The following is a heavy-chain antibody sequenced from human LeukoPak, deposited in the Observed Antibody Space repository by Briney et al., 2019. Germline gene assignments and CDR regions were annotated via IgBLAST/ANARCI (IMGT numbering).Heavy chain of an antibody. CDR2: IDPSDSYT. Sequence: GESLRISCKGSGYSFTSYWISWVRQMPGKGLEWMGRIDPSDSYTNYSPSFQGHVTISADKSISTAYLQWSSLKASDTATYYCARHVPITMVRGAEIDYWGQGTLVTVSS. V-gene: IGHV5-10-1*01. J-gene: IGHJ4*02. CDR1: GYSFTSYW. D-gene: IGHD3-10*01. CDR3: ARHVPITMVRGAEIDY.